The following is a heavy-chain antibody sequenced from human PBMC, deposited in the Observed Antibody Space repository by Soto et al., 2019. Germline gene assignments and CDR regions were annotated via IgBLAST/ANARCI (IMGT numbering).Heavy chain of an antibody. Sequence: QVQLVQSGAEVKKPGASVKVSCKASGYTFTSYDINWVRQATGQGLEWMGWMNPNSGNTGYAQKCQGRVTMTRNTYISTAYMELSSLRSEDTAVYDCARDYDSSSDSGMDVWGQGTTVTVSS. CDR2: MNPNSGNT. D-gene: IGHD3-22*01. V-gene: IGHV1-8*01. CDR3: ARDYDSSSDSGMDV. J-gene: IGHJ6*02. CDR1: GYTFTSYD.